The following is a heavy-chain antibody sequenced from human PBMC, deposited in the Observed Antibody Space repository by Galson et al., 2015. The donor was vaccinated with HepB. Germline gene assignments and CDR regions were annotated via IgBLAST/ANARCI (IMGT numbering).Heavy chain of an antibody. V-gene: IGHV1-46*01. Sequence: SVKVSCKASGYTFTSYSIQWVRQAPGKGLEWMGIINPGGGNTNYAQKFQGRVTMTRDTSTTTVFMELTRLRSDDTAVYYCARDPEYCSGGTCYSVDLNYFNYGLDVWGQGTTVTVSS. CDR3: ARDPEYCSGGTCYSVDLNYFNYGLDV. D-gene: IGHD2-15*01. CDR1: GYTFTSYS. J-gene: IGHJ6*02. CDR2: INPGGGNT.